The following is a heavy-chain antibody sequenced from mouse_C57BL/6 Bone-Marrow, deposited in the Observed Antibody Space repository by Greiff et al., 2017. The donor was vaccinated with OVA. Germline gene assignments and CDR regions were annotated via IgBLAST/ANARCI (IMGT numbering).Heavy chain of an antibody. D-gene: IGHD2-4*01. CDR3: ARGGYDYDQAWFAY. V-gene: IGHV1-50*01. CDR2: LDPSDRYP. CDR1: GYTFTSYW. J-gene: IGHJ3*01. Sequence: QVQLQQPGAELVKPGASVKLSCKASGYTFTSYWMQWVKQRPGQGLEWIGELDPSDRYPNYHQKFKGKATLTVDTSSSTAYMQLSSLTSEDSAVYYCARGGYDYDQAWFAYWGQGTLVTVSA.